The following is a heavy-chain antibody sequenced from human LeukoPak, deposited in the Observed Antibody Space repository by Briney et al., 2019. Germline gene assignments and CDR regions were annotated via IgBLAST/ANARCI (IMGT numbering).Heavy chain of an antibody. V-gene: IGHV1-2*02. CDR1: GYTFTGYY. CDR3: ATGVESSGWPLGDY. D-gene: IGHD6-19*01. CDR2: INPNSGGT. J-gene: IGHJ4*02. Sequence: ASVKVSCKASGYTFTGYYMHWVRQAPGQGLEWMGWINPNSGGTNYAQEFQGRVTMTRDTSISTAYMELSRLRSEDTAVYYCATGVESSGWPLGDYWGQGTLVTVSS.